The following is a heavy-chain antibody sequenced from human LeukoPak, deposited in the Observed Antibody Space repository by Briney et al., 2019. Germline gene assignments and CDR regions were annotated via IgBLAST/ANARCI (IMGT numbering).Heavy chain of an antibody. Sequence: GGSLRLSCAASGFTFSSYGMSWVRQAPGKGLEWVGRIKSKTDGGTTDYAAPVKGRFTISRDDSKNTLYLQMNSLKTEDTAVYYCEAYYWFGELLVHYWGQGTLVTVSS. CDR1: GFTFSSYG. CDR2: IKSKTDGGTT. CDR3: EAYYWFGELLVHY. D-gene: IGHD3-10*01. V-gene: IGHV3-15*01. J-gene: IGHJ4*02.